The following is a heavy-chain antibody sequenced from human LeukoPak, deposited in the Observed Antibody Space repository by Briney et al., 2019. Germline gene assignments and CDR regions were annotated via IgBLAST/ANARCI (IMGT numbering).Heavy chain of an antibody. CDR2: ISSSGSTI. D-gene: IGHD1-26*01. V-gene: IGHV3-48*04. Sequence: GGTLRLSCAASGFTFSSYGMSWVRQAPGKGLEWVSYISSSGSTIYYADSVKGRFTISRDNAKNSLYLHMNSLRAEDTAVYYCARYRFVVGATDSFDIWGQGTMVTVSS. CDR1: GFTFSSYG. CDR3: ARYRFVVGATDSFDI. J-gene: IGHJ3*02.